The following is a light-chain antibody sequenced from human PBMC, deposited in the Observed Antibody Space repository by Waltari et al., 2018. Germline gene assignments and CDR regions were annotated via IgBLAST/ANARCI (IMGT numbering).Light chain of an antibody. CDR2: GAS. Sequence: ELVLTQSPGTLSLSPGERATLSCRASQSVSSSYLAWYQQKPGQAPRLLIYGASSRATGIPDGFSGSGSGTDFTLTISRLEPEDFAVYYCQQYGSSPFGGGTKVEFK. J-gene: IGKJ4*01. CDR3: QQYGSSP. CDR1: QSVSSSY. V-gene: IGKV3-20*01.